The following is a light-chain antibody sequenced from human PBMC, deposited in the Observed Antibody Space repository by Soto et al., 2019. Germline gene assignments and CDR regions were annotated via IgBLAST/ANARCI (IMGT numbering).Light chain of an antibody. J-gene: IGKJ1*01. CDR1: QSVSSSY. CDR2: GAS. V-gene: IGKV3-20*01. CDR3: QQYGSTPRT. Sequence: EIVLTQSPGTLSLSPGERATLSCRASQSVSSSYLAWYQLKLGQAPRLLISGASSRATGIPDRFSGSGSGTDFTLTIIRLEPGDFAVYYCQQYGSTPRTFGQGTKVEIK.